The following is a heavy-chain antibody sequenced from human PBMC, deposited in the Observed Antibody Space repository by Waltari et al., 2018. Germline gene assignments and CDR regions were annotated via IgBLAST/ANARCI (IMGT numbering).Heavy chain of an antibody. Sequence: QVQLVQSGAEVKKPGSSVKVSCKASGGTFSSYAISWVRQAPGQGIEWMGGISPICGTANYEQKVQGRVTITTEESTSTAYMELSSLRSEDTAVYYCARDGSCGGDCFADAFDIWGQGTMVTVSS. CDR3: ARDGSCGGDCFADAFDI. CDR1: GGTFSSYA. J-gene: IGHJ3*02. CDR2: ISPICGTA. D-gene: IGHD2-21*01. V-gene: IGHV1-69*05.